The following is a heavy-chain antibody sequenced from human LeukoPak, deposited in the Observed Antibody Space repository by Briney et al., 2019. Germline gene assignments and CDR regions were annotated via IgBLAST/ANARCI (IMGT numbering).Heavy chain of an antibody. D-gene: IGHD2-15*01. CDR2: IYTSGST. CDR3: ARDRYCSGGSCYSGTGWFDP. Sequence: PSETLSLTCTVSGDSISSYYWSWIRRPAGKGREWIGRIYTSGSTNYNRSLKSRVTMSVDTSKNQCSLKLSSVTAADTAAYYCARDRYCSGGSCYSGTGWFDPWGQGTLVTVFS. V-gene: IGHV4-4*07. J-gene: IGHJ5*02. CDR1: GDSISSYY.